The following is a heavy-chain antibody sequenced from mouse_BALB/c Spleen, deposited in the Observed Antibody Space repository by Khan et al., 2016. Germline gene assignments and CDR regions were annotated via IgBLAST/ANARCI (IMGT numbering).Heavy chain of an antibody. Sequence: EVELVESGGGLVQPGGSRKLSCAASGFTFSRFGMHWVRQAPEKGLEWVAYISSGSSTIYYADTLKGRFTISRDNPKNALFLQMTSLRSEDTAMYYCARVDYWGQGTTLTGSS. CDR1: GFTFSRFG. CDR3: ARVDY. CDR2: ISSGSSTI. J-gene: IGHJ2*01. V-gene: IGHV5-17*02.